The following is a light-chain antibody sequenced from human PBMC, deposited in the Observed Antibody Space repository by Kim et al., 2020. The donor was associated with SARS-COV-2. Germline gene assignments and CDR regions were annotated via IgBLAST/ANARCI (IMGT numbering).Light chain of an antibody. J-gene: IGKJ1*01. CDR3: QKYNSAPRT. V-gene: IGKV1-27*01. CDR1: QGISYY. CDR2: AAS. Sequence: ASVRNRLTITCRASQGISYYFAWYQQKPGKVPKLLIYAASTLQSGVPSRFSGSGSGTDFTLTISRLQPEDVATYYCQKYNSAPRTFGQGTEVDIK.